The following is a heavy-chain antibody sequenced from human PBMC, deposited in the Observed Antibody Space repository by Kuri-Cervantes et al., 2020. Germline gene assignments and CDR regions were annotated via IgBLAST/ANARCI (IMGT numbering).Heavy chain of an antibody. Sequence: GGSLRLSCAASGFTFSSYWMSWVRQAPGKGLEWVANIKQDGSEKYYVDSVKGRFTISRDNAKNSLYLQMNSLRAEDTALYYCAKDYGSGSYYYYGMDVWGQGTTVTVSS. V-gene: IGHV3-7*03. CDR1: GFTFSSYW. CDR2: IKQDGSEK. J-gene: IGHJ6*02. CDR3: AKDYGSGSYYYYGMDV. D-gene: IGHD3-10*01.